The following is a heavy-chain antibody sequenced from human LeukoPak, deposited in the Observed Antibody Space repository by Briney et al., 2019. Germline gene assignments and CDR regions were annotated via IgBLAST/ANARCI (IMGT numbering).Heavy chain of an antibody. CDR1: GYTFTSYG. CDR2: ISAYNGNT. V-gene: IGHV1-18*01. CDR3: ARDEKDDFWSGQIDP. J-gene: IGHJ5*02. D-gene: IGHD3-3*01. Sequence: GASVKVSCKASGYTFTSYGISWVRQAPGQGLEWMGRISAYNGNTNYAQKLQGRVTMTTDTSTSTAYMELRSLRSDDTAVYYCARDEKDDFWSGQIDPWGQGTLVTVSS.